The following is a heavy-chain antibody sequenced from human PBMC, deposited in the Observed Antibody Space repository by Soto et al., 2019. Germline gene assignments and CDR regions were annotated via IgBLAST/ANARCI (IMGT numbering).Heavy chain of an antibody. CDR3: ARGGASSKWLDP. D-gene: IGHD3-10*01. CDR2: IYYTGNT. CDR1: VGSISGYY. Sequence: SETLPLPCTVSVGSISGYYWSCIREPPGKGLEWIGYIYYTGNTIYNPSLNSRVTMSVDTSKIQFSLHLNYVTAADTAVYYCARGGASSKWLDPWGQGTLVTVSS. J-gene: IGHJ5*02. V-gene: IGHV4-59*01.